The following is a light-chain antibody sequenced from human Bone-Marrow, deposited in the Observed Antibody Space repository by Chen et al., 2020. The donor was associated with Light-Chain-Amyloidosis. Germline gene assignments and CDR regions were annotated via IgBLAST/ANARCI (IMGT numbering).Light chain of an antibody. CDR3: STCDRSLSAWV. J-gene: IGLJ3*02. CDR1: SDNVGNQG. CDR2: RNN. V-gene: IGLV10-54*04. Sequence: QAGLTQPPSVSKGLRQTATLTCTGNSDNVGNQGTTWLQQHQGHPPKIVSYRNNNRPSGISERFSASRSGNTASLTITGLQPEDEADYYCSTCDRSLSAWVFGGGTRLTVL.